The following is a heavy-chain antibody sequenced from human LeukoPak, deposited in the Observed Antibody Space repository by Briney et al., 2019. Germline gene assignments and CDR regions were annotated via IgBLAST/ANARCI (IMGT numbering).Heavy chain of an antibody. Sequence: ASVKVSCKASGYTFTSYDINWVRQAPGQGLEWMGWINTNTGNPTYAQGFTGRFVFSLDTSVSTAYLQISSLKAEDTAVYYCARDLSASYCSGGSCYSHNWFDPWGQGTLVTVSS. CDR2: INTNTGNP. J-gene: IGHJ5*02. CDR1: GYTFTSYD. CDR3: ARDLSASYCSGGSCYSHNWFDP. D-gene: IGHD2-15*01. V-gene: IGHV7-4-1*02.